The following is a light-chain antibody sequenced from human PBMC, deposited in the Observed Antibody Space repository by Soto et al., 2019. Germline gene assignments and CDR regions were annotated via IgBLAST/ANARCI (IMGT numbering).Light chain of an antibody. CDR1: TGAVTSGHF. CDR2: DTT. Sequence: QTVVTQEPSLTVSPGGTVTLTCGSSTGAVTSGHFPYWFQQKPGQAPKTLIYDTTNKHSWTPGRFSGSLLGGKAALTLSGAQPEDEAEYYCLLFYSGARVFGGGTKLTV. V-gene: IGLV7-46*01. J-gene: IGLJ3*02. CDR3: LLFYSGARV.